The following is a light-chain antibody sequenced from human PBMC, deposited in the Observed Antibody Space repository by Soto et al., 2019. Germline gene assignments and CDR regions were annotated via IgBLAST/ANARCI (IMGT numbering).Light chain of an antibody. J-gene: IGLJ1*01. CDR1: SSDIGRYSY. CDR2: DVS. V-gene: IGLV2-14*03. CDR3: SSYTTTGTQV. Sequence: LTQPASVSGSPGQSIAISCTGTSSDIGRYSYVSWYQQHPGKAPKLMIYDVSNRPSGVSDRFSGSKSGNTASLTISGLQAEDEADYYCSSYTTTGTQVFGTGTKVTVL.